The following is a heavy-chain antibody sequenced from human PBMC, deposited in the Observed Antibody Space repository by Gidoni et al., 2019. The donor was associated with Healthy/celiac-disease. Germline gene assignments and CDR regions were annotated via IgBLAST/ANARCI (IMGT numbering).Heavy chain of an antibody. CDR2: IKHSGST. D-gene: IGHD3-3*01. J-gene: IGHJ3*01. Sequence: QVQLQQWGAGLLKPSETLSLTCAVYGGSFSGYYWSWIRQPPGKGLEWIGEIKHSGSTNYNPSLKSRVTISVDTSKNQFSLKLSSGTAADTAVYYCARGGGITIFGVVKPWGQGTVVTVSS. CDR3: ARGGGITIFGVVKP. V-gene: IGHV4-34*01. CDR1: GGSFSGYY.